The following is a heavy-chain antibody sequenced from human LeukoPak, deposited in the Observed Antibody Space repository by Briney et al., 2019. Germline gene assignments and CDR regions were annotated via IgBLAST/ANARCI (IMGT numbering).Heavy chain of an antibody. CDR2: ISSSSSYI. J-gene: IGHJ4*02. V-gene: IGHV3-21*01. CDR1: GFSFHDYG. D-gene: IGHD1-26*01. CDR3: ARDKIVGATYFDY. Sequence: GGSLRLSCAASGFSFHDYGMSWVRQAPGKGLEGVSYISSSSSYIYYADSVRGRFTISRDNAKNSLYLQMNSLRAEDTAVYYCARDKIVGATYFDYWGQGTLVTVSS.